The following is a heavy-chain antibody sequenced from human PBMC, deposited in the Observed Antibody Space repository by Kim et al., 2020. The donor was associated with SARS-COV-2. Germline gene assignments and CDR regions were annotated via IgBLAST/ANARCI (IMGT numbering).Heavy chain of an antibody. J-gene: IGHJ5*02. Sequence: YTASVQGRFTISRDNANNSVYLQMNSLRVDDTAVYFCARDLGDHDPSGIPWGQGTLVTVSS. D-gene: IGHD3-16*01. V-gene: IGHV3-11*05. CDR3: ARDLGDHDPSGIP.